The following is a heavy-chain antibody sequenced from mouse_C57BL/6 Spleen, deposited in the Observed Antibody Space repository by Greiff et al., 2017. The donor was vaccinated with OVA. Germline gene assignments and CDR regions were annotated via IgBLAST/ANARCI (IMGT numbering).Heavy chain of an antibody. CDR1: GYSITSGYY. V-gene: IGHV3-6*01. CDR2: ISYDGSN. CDR3: ARAGYYAYAMDY. Sequence: EVKLQESGPGLVKPSQSLSLTCSVTGYSITSGYYWNWIRQFPGNKLEWMGYISYDGSNNYNPSLKNRISITRDTSKNQFFLKLNSVTTEDTATYYCARAGYYAYAMDYWGQGTSVTVSS. J-gene: IGHJ4*01. D-gene: IGHD2-3*01.